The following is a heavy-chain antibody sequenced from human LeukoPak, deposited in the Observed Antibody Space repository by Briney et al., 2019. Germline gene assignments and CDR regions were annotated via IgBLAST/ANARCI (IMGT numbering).Heavy chain of an antibody. Sequence: SETLSLTCAVYGGSFSGYYWSWIRQPLGKGLEWIGEINHSGSTNYNPSLKSRVTISVDTSKNQFSLKLSSVTAADTAVYYCARSGRYSYGHWGQGTLVTVSS. CDR2: INHSGST. CDR3: ARSGRYSYGH. J-gene: IGHJ4*02. D-gene: IGHD5-18*01. V-gene: IGHV4-34*01. CDR1: GGSFSGYY.